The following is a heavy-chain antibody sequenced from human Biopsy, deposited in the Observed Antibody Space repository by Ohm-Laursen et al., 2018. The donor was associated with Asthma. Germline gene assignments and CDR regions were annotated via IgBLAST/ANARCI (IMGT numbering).Heavy chain of an antibody. CDR1: SGSGGYMRCGNYY. CDR2: YYYSGTT. D-gene: IGHD6-13*01. J-gene: IGHJ6*02. Sequence: TLSLTCSLSSGSGGYMRCGNYYWGWIRQPPGKGLEWIGSYYYSGTTYYNPSLESRVTVSADTSKNQFSRKLTSVTAADAAFYYCVRGSSSWHHGPFHYYYGLDVWGQGTTATVSS. CDR3: VRGSSSWHHGPFHYYYGLDV. V-gene: IGHV4-39*01.